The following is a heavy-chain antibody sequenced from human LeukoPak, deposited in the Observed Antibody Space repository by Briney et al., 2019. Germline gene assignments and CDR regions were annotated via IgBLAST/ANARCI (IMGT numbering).Heavy chain of an antibody. CDR1: GFTFSSYA. J-gene: IGHJ4*02. V-gene: IGHV3-23*01. Sequence: GGSLRLSCAASGFTFSSYAMSWVRQAPGKGLEWVSALSGSGASTYYADSVKGRVTISRDNSKNALYLQMNSLRAEDTAIYYCAKDIVVVPAATALWDYWGQGTLVTVSS. D-gene: IGHD2-2*01. CDR2: LSGSGAST. CDR3: AKDIVVVPAATALWDY.